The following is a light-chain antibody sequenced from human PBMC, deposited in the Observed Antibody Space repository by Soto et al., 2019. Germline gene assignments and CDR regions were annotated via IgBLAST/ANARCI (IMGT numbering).Light chain of an antibody. J-gene: IGKJ1*01. CDR3: QQYAASPRT. V-gene: IGKV3-20*01. Sequence: EIVLTQSPGTLSLSPRERATLSCRASQGIGNNYLAWYQHKPGQAPRLLIYGASNRAPGIPDRFSGSGSGTDFTLTIRRLEPEDLAIYYCQQYAASPRTFGQGTQVEVK. CDR1: QGIGNNY. CDR2: GAS.